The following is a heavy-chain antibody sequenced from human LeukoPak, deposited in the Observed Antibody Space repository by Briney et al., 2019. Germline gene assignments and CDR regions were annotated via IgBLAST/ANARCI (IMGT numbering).Heavy chain of an antibody. V-gene: IGHV3-15*01. D-gene: IGHD4/OR15-4a*01. CDR2: IKSKTDGGTR. J-gene: IGHJ3*02. Sequence: PGGSLRLSCAASGFTFSSHSMNWVRQAPGKGLEWVGRIKSKTDGGTRDYAAPVKGRFTISRDDSKNTLYLQMNSLKTEDTAVYYCTTFDYAAFLIWGQGTMVTVSS. CDR1: GFTFSSHS. CDR3: TTFDYAAFLI.